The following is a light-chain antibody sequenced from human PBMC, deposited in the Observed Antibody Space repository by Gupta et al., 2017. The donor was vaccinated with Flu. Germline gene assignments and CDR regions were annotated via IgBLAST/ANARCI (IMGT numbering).Light chain of an antibody. J-gene: IGKJ2*01. V-gene: IGKV3-20*01. CDR1: QSVSSRY. CDR2: GAS. CDR3: QQYGSSPPYT. Sequence: EIVLTQSPGTLSLSPGESATLSCRASQSVSSRYLAWYQQKPGQAPRLLIYGASSRATGIPDRFSGSGSGIDFTLTISRLEPEDFAVYYCQQYGSSPPYTFGQGTKLEIK.